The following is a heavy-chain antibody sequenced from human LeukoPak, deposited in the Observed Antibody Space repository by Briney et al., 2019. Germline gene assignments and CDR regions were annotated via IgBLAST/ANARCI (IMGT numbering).Heavy chain of an antibody. J-gene: IGHJ5*02. Sequence: GGPLRLSCAASGFTFDDYGMSWVRQAPGKGLEWVSGINWNGGSTGYADSVKGRFTISRDNAKNSLYLQMNSLRAEDTALYYCARDRDPYYYGSGSQSWFDPWGQGTLVTVSS. CDR2: INWNGGST. V-gene: IGHV3-20*04. CDR3: ARDRDPYYYGSGSQSWFDP. D-gene: IGHD3-10*01. CDR1: GFTFDDYG.